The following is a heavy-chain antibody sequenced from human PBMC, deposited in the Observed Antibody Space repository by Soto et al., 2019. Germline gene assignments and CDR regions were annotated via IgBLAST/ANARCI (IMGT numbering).Heavy chain of an antibody. V-gene: IGHV3-7*05. CDR1: GFTLSSYW. CDR2: IKQDGSEK. CDR3: AREYGRSYSTRYYGMDV. Sequence: GESLKISCAASGFTLSSYWMSWVRQAPGKGLEWVANIKQDGSEKYYVDSVKGRFTISRDTAKSSLYLQLNSLRAEDTAVYYCAREYGRSYSTRYYGMDVWGQGTTLTVSS. J-gene: IGHJ6*02. D-gene: IGHD1-26*01.